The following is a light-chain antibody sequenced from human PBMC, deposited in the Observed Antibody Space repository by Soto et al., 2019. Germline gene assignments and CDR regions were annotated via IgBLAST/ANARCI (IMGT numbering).Light chain of an antibody. V-gene: IGKV3D-11*02. CDR2: DVS. Sequence: EIGMTQSPATLSLSPWERATLSFRASQSVSSNLAWYQQKPGQAPRLLIYDVSNRATGIPARFSGSGSGTDFPLTISSLEPEDFAVYYCPQRNYWQVTFGQGTRLEI. J-gene: IGKJ5*01. CDR1: QSVSSN. CDR3: PQRNYWQVT.